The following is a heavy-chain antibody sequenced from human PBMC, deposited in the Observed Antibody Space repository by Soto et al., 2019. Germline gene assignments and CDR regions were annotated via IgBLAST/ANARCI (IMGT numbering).Heavy chain of an antibody. CDR3: ARDRGWSLFDY. CDR1: GFTISGHG. Sequence: PGGSLRLSCTASGFTISGHGMHWVRQAPGKGLEWLAVISYDGSDKFYGDSVKDRFTISRDNSKNTLYLQVNSLSEEDTAVYYCARDRGWSLFDYWGQGTLVTV. D-gene: IGHD6-19*01. CDR2: ISYDGSDK. V-gene: IGHV3-30*03. J-gene: IGHJ4*02.